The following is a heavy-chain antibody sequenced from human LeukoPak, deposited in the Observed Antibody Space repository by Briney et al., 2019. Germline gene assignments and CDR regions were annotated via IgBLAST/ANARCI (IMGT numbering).Heavy chain of an antibody. V-gene: IGHV3-53*01. D-gene: IGHD4-17*01. CDR2: IHSSGGT. J-gene: IGHJ5*02. CDR1: GFTGSNNY. CDR3: IVFGDSNH. Sequence: GGSLRLSCAASGFTGSNNYMSWVRQAPGKGLEWVSAIHSSGGTYYAGSVKGRFTISRDTSKNTLYLQINSLRVEDTAVYYCIVFGDSNHWGQGTLVTVSS.